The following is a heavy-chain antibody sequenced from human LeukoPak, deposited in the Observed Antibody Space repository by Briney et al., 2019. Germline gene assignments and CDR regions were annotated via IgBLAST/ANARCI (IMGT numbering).Heavy chain of an antibody. J-gene: IGHJ4*02. Sequence: GGSLTLSCAASGFTFSSYSMNWVRQAPGKGLEWVSHISSGSTIYYGDSVKGRFTISRDNAKNSLYLQMNSLRDEDTAVYYCARLNYGDYGNFDYWGQGTLVTVSS. V-gene: IGHV3-48*02. CDR3: ARLNYGDYGNFDY. D-gene: IGHD4-17*01. CDR2: ISSGSTI. CDR1: GFTFSSYS.